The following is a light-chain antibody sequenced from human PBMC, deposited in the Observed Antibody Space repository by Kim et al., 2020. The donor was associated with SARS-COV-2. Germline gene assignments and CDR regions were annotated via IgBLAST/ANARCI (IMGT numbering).Light chain of an antibody. V-gene: IGKV1-13*02. Sequence: AIQLAQSPSSLSASVGDRVTIICRASQGIGTSLAWYRQRPGKAPQLLMEGTSTLESGVPSGFTGSGSGTDFILTISSLQPEDFATYYCQQFKSFPPTFGQGTKVDIK. CDR2: GTS. CDR1: QGIGTS. J-gene: IGKJ1*01. CDR3: QQFKSFPPT.